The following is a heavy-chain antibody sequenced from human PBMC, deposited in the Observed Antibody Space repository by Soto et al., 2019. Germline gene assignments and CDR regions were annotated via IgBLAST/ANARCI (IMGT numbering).Heavy chain of an antibody. V-gene: IGHV4-39*01. CDR2: LYYSGST. Sequence: SETLSLTCTVPGGSFSSSGYYWAWIRQPPGKGLEWIGTLYYSGSTYYNPSLKSRVTISADTSRNQFSLRLSSVTAADTAVYYCARRRVRDSGLDVWGQGTTVTVSS. J-gene: IGHJ6*02. CDR1: GGSFSSSGYY. CDR3: ARRRVRDSGLDV. D-gene: IGHD1-1*01.